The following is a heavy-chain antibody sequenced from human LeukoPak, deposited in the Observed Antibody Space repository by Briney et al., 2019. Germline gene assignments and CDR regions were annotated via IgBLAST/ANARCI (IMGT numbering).Heavy chain of an antibody. CDR3: ARVPHYYFGYGYFDA. J-gene: IGHJ4*02. D-gene: IGHD3-10*01. CDR1: GGPFSGYY. V-gene: IGHV4-34*01. CDR2: IDQSVTV. Sequence: SETLSLTCVVYGGPFSGYYWSWLRQPPGKGLEWIGEIDQSVTVNDNPTLSTRVSISVDTSKKQFSLTLTSMTVADTAVYYCARVPHYYFGYGYFDAWGEGTLVTVPS.